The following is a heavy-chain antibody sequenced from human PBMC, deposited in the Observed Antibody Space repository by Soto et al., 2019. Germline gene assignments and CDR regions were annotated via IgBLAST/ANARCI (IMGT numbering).Heavy chain of an antibody. CDR3: ARGGGYSYGPNWFDT. CDR2: IWYDGSNK. D-gene: IGHD5-18*01. V-gene: IGHV3-33*01. Sequence: GGSLRLSCAASGFTFSSYGMHWVRQAPGKGLEWVAVIWYDGSNKYYADSVKGRFTISRDNSKNTLYLQMNSLRAEDTAVYYCARGGGYSYGPNWFDTWGQGTLVTVSS. CDR1: GFTFSSYG. J-gene: IGHJ5*02.